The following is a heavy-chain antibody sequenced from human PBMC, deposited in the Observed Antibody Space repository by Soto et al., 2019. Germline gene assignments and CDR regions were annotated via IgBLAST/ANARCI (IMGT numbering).Heavy chain of an antibody. CDR3: ARTNPSIGGSSWYGVQNWFDP. V-gene: IGHV1-18*01. Sequence: GASVKVSCKASGYTFTSYGISWVRQAPGQGLEWMGWISAYNGNTNYAQKLQGRVTMTTDTSTSTAYMELRSLRSDDTAVYYCARTNPSIGGSSWYGVQNWFDPWGQGTLVTVSS. CDR1: GYTFTSYG. D-gene: IGHD6-13*01. J-gene: IGHJ5*02. CDR2: ISAYNGNT.